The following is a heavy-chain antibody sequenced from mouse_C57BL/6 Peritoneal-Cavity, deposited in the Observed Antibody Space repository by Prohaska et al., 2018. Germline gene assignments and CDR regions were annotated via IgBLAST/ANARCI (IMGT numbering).Heavy chain of an antibody. CDR2: IWSGGST. J-gene: IGHJ2*01. CDR3: ARGGVANYYFDY. Sequence: GKGLEWLGVIWSGGSTDYNAAFISRLSISKDNSKSQVFFKMNSLQADDTAIYYCARGGVANYYFDYWGQGTTLTDSS. V-gene: IGHV2-2*01. D-gene: IGHD1-1*01.